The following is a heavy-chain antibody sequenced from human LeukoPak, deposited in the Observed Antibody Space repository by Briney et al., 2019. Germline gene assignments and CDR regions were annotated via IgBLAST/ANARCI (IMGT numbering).Heavy chain of an antibody. CDR1: GFTFSNYA. CDR2: IDGPTFRT. Sequence: GSLRLSCAASGFTFSNYAMHWVRQAPGKGLEWVSTIDGPTFRTHYADSVMGRFTISRDNSKNTLYLQMNGLRAEDTAVYFCTTWVGAHFDFWGQGTLVTVSS. D-gene: IGHD1-26*01. V-gene: IGHV3-23*01. CDR3: TTWVGAHFDF. J-gene: IGHJ4*02.